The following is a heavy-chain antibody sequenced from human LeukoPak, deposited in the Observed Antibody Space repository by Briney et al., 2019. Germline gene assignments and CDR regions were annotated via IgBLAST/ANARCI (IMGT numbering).Heavy chain of an antibody. CDR1: GFPFTLYN. D-gene: IGHD2-2*02. J-gene: IGHJ6*03. V-gene: IGHV3-48*04. Sequence: GGSLRLSCEVSGFPFTLYNMNWVRQAPGKGLEWLSYISSSTNTIYYADSVKGRFTISRDNAKNSLYLQMNGLGAEDTAVYYCAREDCTSTSCYTSYYHYYYYMDVWGKGTTVTVSS. CDR2: ISSSTNTI. CDR3: AREDCTSTSCYTSYYHYYYYMDV.